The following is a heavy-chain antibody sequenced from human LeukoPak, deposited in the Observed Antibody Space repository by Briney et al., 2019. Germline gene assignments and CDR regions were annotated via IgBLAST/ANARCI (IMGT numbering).Heavy chain of an antibody. V-gene: IGHV1-24*01. Sequence: GASVKVSCKVSGYTLTELSMHWVRQAPGKGLEWMGGFDPEDGETIYAQKFQGRVTITADKSTSTAYTELSSLRSEDTAVYYCARDSACWASYLCAFDIWGQGTMVTVSS. J-gene: IGHJ3*02. CDR1: GYTLTELS. CDR2: FDPEDGET. CDR3: ARDSACWASYLCAFDI. D-gene: IGHD1-26*01.